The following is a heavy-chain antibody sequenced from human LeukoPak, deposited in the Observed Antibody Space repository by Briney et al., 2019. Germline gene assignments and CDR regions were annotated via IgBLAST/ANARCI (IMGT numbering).Heavy chain of an antibody. CDR1: GFTFSSYA. CDR3: AKGIRIAVAGSRSY. Sequence: PGGSLTLSCAASGFTFSSYAMSWVRQAPGKGLEWVSAISGSGGSTYYADSVKGRFTTSRDNSKNTLYLQMNSLRAEDTAVYYCAKGIRIAVAGSRSYWGQGTLVTVSS. J-gene: IGHJ4*02. D-gene: IGHD6-19*01. CDR2: ISGSGGST. V-gene: IGHV3-23*01.